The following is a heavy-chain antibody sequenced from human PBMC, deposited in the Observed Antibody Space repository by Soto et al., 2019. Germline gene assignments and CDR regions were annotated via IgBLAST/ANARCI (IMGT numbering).Heavy chain of an antibody. V-gene: IGHV3-30*18. CDR1: GFTFSSYG. J-gene: IGHJ4*02. CDR3: AKSRSTVTTSLDY. D-gene: IGHD4-17*01. CDR2: ISYDGSNK. Sequence: GGSLRLSCAASGFTFSSYGMHWVRQAPGKGLEWVAVISYDGSNKYYADSVKGRFTISRDNSKNTLYLHMNNLRAEDTAVYYCAKSRSTVTTSLDYWGQGTRVTVSS.